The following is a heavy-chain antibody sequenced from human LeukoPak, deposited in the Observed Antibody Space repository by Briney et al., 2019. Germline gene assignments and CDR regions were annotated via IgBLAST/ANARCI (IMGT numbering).Heavy chain of an antibody. CDR1: GDSVSSNSAA. CDR3: AKSRHSSTWYDY. Sequence: SQTLSLTCAISGDSVSSNSAAWNWIRQSPSRGLEWLGRTYYRSKWFDDYAGSVKSRITISPDTSKNQFSLQLNSVTPEDTAVYYCAKSRHSSTWYDYWGQGTLVTVSS. J-gene: IGHJ4*02. CDR2: TYYRSKWFD. V-gene: IGHV6-1*01. D-gene: IGHD6-13*01.